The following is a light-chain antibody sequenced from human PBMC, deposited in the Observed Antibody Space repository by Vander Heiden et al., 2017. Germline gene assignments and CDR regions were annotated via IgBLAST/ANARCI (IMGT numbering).Light chain of an antibody. CDR2: AAS. Sequence: IVMTQSPPTLSVSAGERATLSCRASQSIGNLLAWYQQRPGQAPRLLSYAASSRATGIPARFSGSGSGTEFSLTISSLQSEDFAVYYCQQHHAWPLTFGGGTKVEIK. J-gene: IGKJ4*01. V-gene: IGKV3-15*01. CDR1: QSIGNL. CDR3: QQHHAWPLT.